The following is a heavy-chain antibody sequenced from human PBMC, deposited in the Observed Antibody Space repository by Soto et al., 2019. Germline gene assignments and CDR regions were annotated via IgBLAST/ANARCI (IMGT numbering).Heavy chain of an antibody. Sequence: GGSLRLSCAASGFTFSSYSMNWVRQAPGKGLEWVSSISSSSSYIYYADSVKGRFTISRDNAKNSLYLQMNSLRAEDTAVYYCASHGGMVRGVIMEFHAFDIWGQGTMVTVSS. CDR3: ASHGGMVRGVIMEFHAFDI. J-gene: IGHJ3*02. CDR2: ISSSSSYI. D-gene: IGHD3-10*01. V-gene: IGHV3-21*01. CDR1: GFTFSSYS.